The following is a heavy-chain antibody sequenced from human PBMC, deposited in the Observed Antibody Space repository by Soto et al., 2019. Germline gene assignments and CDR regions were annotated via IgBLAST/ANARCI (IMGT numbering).Heavy chain of an antibody. Sequence: SETLSLTCTVSGGSISGYYWSWIRQPPGKGLECIGYIYYSGSTNYNPSLKSRVTISADTSKNQVSLKVNSVTAADTAVYYCARDHPHSYGVYYFDYWGQGTPVTVSS. CDR1: GGSISGYY. CDR2: IYYSGST. D-gene: IGHD5-18*01. CDR3: ARDHPHSYGVYYFDY. J-gene: IGHJ4*02. V-gene: IGHV4-59*01.